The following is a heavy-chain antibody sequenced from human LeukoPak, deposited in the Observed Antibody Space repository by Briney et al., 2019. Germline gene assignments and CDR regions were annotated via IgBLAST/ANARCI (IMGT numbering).Heavy chain of an antibody. V-gene: IGHV3-23*01. D-gene: IGHD2/OR15-2a*01. CDR3: AKCTTYTTGRCNWLDP. CDR2: IRGPGTGT. Sequence: PGGSLRLSCAAFGFTLRSDAMTWVRQAPGKGLEWVSSIRGPGTGTHYADSVKGRFSISRDDSKNTVYLQMNSLRAEDTAIYYCAKCTTYTTGRCNWLDPWGQGTLVTVSS. CDR1: GFTLRSDA. J-gene: IGHJ5*02.